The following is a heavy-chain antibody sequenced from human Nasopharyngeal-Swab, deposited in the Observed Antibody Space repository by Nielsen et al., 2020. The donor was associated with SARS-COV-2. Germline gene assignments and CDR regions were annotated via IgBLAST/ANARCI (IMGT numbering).Heavy chain of an antibody. D-gene: IGHD4-17*01. CDR2: ISYDGSNK. V-gene: IGHV3-30*03. J-gene: IGHJ3*02. Sequence: VRQMPGKELEWVAVISYDGSNKYYADSVKGRFTISRDNSKNTLYLQMNSLRAEDTAVYYCYGGYDAFDIWGQGTMVTVSS. CDR3: YGGYDAFDI.